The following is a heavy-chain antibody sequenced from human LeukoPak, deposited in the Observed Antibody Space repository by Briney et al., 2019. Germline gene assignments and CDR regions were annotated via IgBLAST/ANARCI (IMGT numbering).Heavy chain of an antibody. J-gene: IGHJ4*02. CDR3: ARLKVLSQWYLLDY. CDR1: GYIFINYL. CDR2: IYPGDSDT. Sequence: GESLKISCKASGYIFINYLIGWVRQMPGKGLEWMGIIYPGDSDTRYSPSFQGQVTISADKSISTAYLQWSSLKASDTAMYYCARLKVLSQWYLLDYWGQGTLVTVSS. V-gene: IGHV5-51*01. D-gene: IGHD6-19*01.